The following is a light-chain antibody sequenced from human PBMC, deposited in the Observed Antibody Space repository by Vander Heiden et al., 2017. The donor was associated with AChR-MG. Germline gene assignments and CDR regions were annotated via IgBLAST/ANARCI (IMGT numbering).Light chain of an antibody. CDR1: SLNIGAGYD. CDR3: QSYDNRLNAVV. CDR2: ANN. V-gene: IGLV1-40*01. Sequence: QSVLTQPPSVSRAPGQRVTISCTGSSLNIGAGYDVQWYQQLPGTTPRLLIYANNNRPSGVPDRFSGSKSGTSASLAITGLQAEDEADYYCQSYDNRLNAVVFGGGTKLTVL. J-gene: IGLJ2*01.